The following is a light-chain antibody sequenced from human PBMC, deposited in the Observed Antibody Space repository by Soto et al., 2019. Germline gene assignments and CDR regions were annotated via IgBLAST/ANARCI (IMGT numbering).Light chain of an antibody. CDR3: QQSSRMPP. CDR1: QNINTY. J-gene: IGKJ4*01. Sequence: DIHLTQSPSSLAASVGDRVTITCRSSQNINTYLNWYQQRPGEPPKLLIYHASSLKSGVPSRFSGSASGTAFTLTSSSLQPEDFGSYYCQQSSRMPPFGGGTKLDIK. CDR2: HAS. V-gene: IGKV1-39*01.